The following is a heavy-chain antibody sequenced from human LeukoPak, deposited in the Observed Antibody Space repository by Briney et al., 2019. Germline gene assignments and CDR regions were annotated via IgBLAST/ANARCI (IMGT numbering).Heavy chain of an antibody. CDR1: GFTVSSNS. CDR2: IYSAGST. D-gene: IGHD4/OR15-4a*01. CDR3: ARRAGAYSHPYDY. Sequence: QTGGSLRLSCTVSGFTVSSNSMSWVRQAPGKGLEWVSFIYSAGSTHYSDSVKGRFTISIDNSKNTLHLQMNSLRVEDTAVYYCARRAGAYSHPYDYWGQGTLVTVSS. V-gene: IGHV3-53*01. J-gene: IGHJ4*02.